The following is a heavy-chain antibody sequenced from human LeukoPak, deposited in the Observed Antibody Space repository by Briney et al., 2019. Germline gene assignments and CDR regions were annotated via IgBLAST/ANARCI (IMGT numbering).Heavy chain of an antibody. CDR1: GYTFNSYG. D-gene: IGHD6-19*01. Sequence: ASVKVSCKASGYTFNSYGISWVRQAPGQGLEWMGRIIPLIGIRSYAQKFQDRVTISTDKSTNTAYMEVSTLRSEDTAVYYCAIIGVGGVDPFDSWGQGTLVTVSS. V-gene: IGHV1-69*04. CDR2: IIPLIGIR. J-gene: IGHJ4*02. CDR3: AIIGVGGVDPFDS.